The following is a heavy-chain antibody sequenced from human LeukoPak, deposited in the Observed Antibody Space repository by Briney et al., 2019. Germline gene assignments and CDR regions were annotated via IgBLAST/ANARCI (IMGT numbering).Heavy chain of an antibody. CDR1: GDSVSSLSSA. J-gene: IGHJ6*02. D-gene: IGHD2-2*01. Sequence: SQTLSLTCAISGDSVSSLSSAWNWIRQSPSSGLEWLGRTYYRSKWYHDYAISVKSRISVNPDTSKNQFSLQLSSVTPEDTAVYYCARDPAYNYGMDVWGQGTTVTVSS. CDR2: TYYRSKWYH. CDR3: ARDPAYNYGMDV. V-gene: IGHV6-1*01.